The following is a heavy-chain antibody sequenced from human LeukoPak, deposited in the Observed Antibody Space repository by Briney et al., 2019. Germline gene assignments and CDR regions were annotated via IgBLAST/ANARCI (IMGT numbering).Heavy chain of an antibody. J-gene: IGHJ6*03. CDR3: AGSSWYYYYYMDV. CDR2: IYYSGST. Sequence: SETLSLTCTVSGGPISSYYWSWIRQPPGKGLEWIGYIYYSGSTNYNPSLKSRVTISVDTSKNQFSLKLSSVTAADTAVYYCAGSSWYYYYYMDVWGKGTTVTISS. D-gene: IGHD6-13*01. CDR1: GGPISSYY. V-gene: IGHV4-59*01.